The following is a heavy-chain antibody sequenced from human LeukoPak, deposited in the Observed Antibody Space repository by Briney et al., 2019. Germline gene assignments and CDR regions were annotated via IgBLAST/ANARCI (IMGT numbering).Heavy chain of an antibody. CDR1: GYTFSGFY. Sequence: ASVKVSCKASGYTFSGFYIHWVRQAPGQGLEWLGWINPNSGVTNYAQKLQGRVTITRDTSIDTAYMQLSRLRSDDTAVYYCAKDRYGDYEAPFHYYMDAWGRGTTVTVSS. D-gene: IGHD5-12*01. V-gene: IGHV1-2*02. CDR2: INPNSGVT. CDR3: AKDRYGDYEAPFHYYMDA. J-gene: IGHJ6*03.